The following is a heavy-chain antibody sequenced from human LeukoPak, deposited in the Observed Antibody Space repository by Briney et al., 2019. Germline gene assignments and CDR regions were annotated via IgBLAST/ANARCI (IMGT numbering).Heavy chain of an antibody. CDR2: IYYNGRT. CDR1: GDSVSRSDSY. CDR3: ARRRYYDSSGYLD. J-gene: IGHJ1*01. D-gene: IGHD3-22*01. V-gene: IGHV4-39*01. Sequence: PSGTLSLTCTVFGDSVSRSDSYWDWIRQPPGKGLEWIGTIYYNGRTYYSPSLKSRVTISVDTSNNQFSLNLSSVTAADTALYFCARRRYYDSSGYLDWGQGTLVTVSS.